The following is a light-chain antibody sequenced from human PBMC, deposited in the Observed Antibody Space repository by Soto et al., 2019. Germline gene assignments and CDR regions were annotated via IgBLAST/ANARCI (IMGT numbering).Light chain of an antibody. CDR2: ENT. V-gene: IGLV1-40*01. CDR1: SSNIGAVFD. J-gene: IGLJ2*01. CDR3: QSYDSGLSGWL. Sequence: QSVLTQPPSVSGAPGHRVTISCTGSSSNIGAVFDVHWYQPVPGTAPKLLIYENTKRPSGVPDRFAGSKSGTAASLAITGLQAEEEADYYCQSYDSGLSGWLFGGGTKLTVL.